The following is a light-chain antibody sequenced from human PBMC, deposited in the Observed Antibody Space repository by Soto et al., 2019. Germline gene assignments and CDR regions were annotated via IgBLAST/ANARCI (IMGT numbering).Light chain of an antibody. Sequence: SQTTATLYVSPGESATRYCRASQRVSSDLAWYQKKPGQAPRLLIYYTSTRATGFPARFSGGGSGTEFTLTISCLQSEDFAVYYCQQYNNWPRPFGQGTKVDIK. CDR1: QRVSSD. CDR2: YTS. CDR3: QQYNNWPRP. V-gene: IGKV3-15*01. J-gene: IGKJ1*01.